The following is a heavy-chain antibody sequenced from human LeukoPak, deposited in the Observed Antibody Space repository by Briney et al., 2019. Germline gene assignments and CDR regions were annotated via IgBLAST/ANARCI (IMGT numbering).Heavy chain of an antibody. J-gene: IGHJ6*02. CDR1: GYTFTGYY. D-gene: IGHD5-12*01. CDR3: ARREATTRTYYYYGMDV. Sequence: ASVKVSCKASGYTFTGYYMHWVRQAPGQGLEWMGWINPNSGGTNYAQKFQGRVTMTRDTSISTAYMELSRLRSDDTAVYYCARREATTRTYYYYGMDVWGQGTTVTVSS. CDR2: INPNSGGT. V-gene: IGHV1-2*02.